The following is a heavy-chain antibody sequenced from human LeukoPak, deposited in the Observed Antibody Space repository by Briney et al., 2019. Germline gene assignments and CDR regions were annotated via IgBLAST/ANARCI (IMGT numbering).Heavy chain of an antibody. Sequence: TGGSLRLSCAASGFTFSSYGMHWVRQAPGKGLEWVAFIRYDGSNKYYADSVKGRFTISRDNSKNTLYPQMNSLRAEDTAVYYCAKGHYYDSSGFNWFDHWGQGTLVTVSS. V-gene: IGHV3-30*02. CDR3: AKGHYYDSSGFNWFDH. CDR2: IRYDGSNK. CDR1: GFTFSSYG. D-gene: IGHD3-22*01. J-gene: IGHJ5*02.